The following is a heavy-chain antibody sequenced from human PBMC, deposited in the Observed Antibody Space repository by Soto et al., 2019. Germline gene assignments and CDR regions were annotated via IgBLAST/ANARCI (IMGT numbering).Heavy chain of an antibody. CDR3: VRDLQEGGYSVYDGAYYFDY. D-gene: IGHD5-12*01. V-gene: IGHV1-18*04. CDR2: ISAYNGNT. CDR1: GYTFTSYG. Sequence: QVQLVQSGAEVKKPGASVKVSCKASGYTFTSYGISWVRQAPGQGLEWMGWISAYNGNTNYAQKLQGRVTMTTDTSTSTAYMELRSLRSDDTAVYYCVRDLQEGGYSVYDGAYYFDYWGQGTLVTVSS. J-gene: IGHJ4*02.